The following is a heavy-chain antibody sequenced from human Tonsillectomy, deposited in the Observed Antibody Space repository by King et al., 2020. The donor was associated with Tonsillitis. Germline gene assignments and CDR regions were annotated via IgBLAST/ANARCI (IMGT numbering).Heavy chain of an antibody. V-gene: IGHV3-21*01. CDR3: ARVRYYDFWSGYPETYYFDY. Sequence: VQLVESGGGLVKPGGSLRLSCAASGFTFSSYSMNWVRQAPGKGLEWVSSISSSSSYIYYADSVKGRFTISRDNAKNSLYLQMNSLRAEDTAVYYCARVRYYDFWSGYPETYYFDYWGHGTLVTVSS. J-gene: IGHJ4*01. D-gene: IGHD3-3*01. CDR2: ISSSSSYI. CDR1: GFTFSSYS.